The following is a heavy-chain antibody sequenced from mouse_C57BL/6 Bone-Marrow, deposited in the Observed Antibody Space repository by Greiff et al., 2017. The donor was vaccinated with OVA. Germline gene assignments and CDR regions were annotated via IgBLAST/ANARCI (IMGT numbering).Heavy chain of an antibody. J-gene: IGHJ4*01. CDR1: GYTFTSYG. CDR2: IYPRSGNT. D-gene: IGHD2-9*01. V-gene: IGHV1-81*01. CDR3: ARQTYYGYDYAMDY. Sequence: QVHVKQSGAELARPGASVKLSCKASGYTFTSYGISWVKQRTGQGLEWIGEIYPRSGNTYYNEKFKGKATLTADKSSSTAYMELRSLTSEDSAVYFCARQTYYGYDYAMDYWGQGTSVTVSS.